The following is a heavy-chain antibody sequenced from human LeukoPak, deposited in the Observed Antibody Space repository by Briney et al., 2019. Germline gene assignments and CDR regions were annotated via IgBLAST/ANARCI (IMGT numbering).Heavy chain of an antibody. CDR1: GYTFTSYD. D-gene: IGHD3-10*01. CDR3: ARIGSGSYWAPQLFDY. CDR2: MNPNNGNT. V-gene: IGHV1-8*01. J-gene: IGHJ4*02. Sequence: ASVKVSCKASGYTFTSYDINWVRQASGQGLEWMAWMNPNNGNTGNAQKFQGRVTLTRITSISTAYMELSGLRSEDTAVYYCARIGSGSYWAPQLFDYWGQGTLVTVSS.